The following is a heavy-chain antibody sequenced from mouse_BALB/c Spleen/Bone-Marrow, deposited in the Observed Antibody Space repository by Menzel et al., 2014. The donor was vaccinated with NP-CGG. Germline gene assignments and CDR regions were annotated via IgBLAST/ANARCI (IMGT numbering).Heavy chain of an antibody. CDR2: INPSSDYT. J-gene: IGHJ3*01. Sequence: VQLQQSGAELARPGASVKMSCRASGYTFTTYTVHWVKQRPGQGLEWIGYINPSSDYTNYNQKFKDKATLTADKSSSSAYIQPSSLTSEDPAVYYCARRGVYDYPWFVYWGQGTLVTVSA. CDR1: GYTFTTYT. CDR3: ARRGVYDYPWFVY. V-gene: IGHV1-4*01. D-gene: IGHD2-4*01.